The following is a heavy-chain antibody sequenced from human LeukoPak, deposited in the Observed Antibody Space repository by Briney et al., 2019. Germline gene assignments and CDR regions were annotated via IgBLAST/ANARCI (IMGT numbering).Heavy chain of an antibody. Sequence: GGSLRLSCAASGFTVSSNYMSWVRQAPGKGLEWVSVIYSGGSTYYADSVKGRFTISRHNSKNTLYLQMNSLRAEDTAVYYCARNYGSGSYYNVIWGQGTLVTVSS. V-gene: IGHV3-53*04. CDR2: IYSGGST. CDR1: GFTVSSNY. D-gene: IGHD3-10*01. CDR3: ARNYGSGSYYNVI. J-gene: IGHJ4*02.